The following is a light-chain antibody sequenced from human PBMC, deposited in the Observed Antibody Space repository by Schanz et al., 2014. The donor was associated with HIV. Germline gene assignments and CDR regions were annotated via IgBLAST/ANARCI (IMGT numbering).Light chain of an antibody. CDR1: SSDFGSYNL. V-gene: IGLV2-23*02. Sequence: QSVLTQPASVSGSPGQSITISCTGTSSDFGSYNLVSWYQQHPGKAPKLMIYDVTKRPSGVSNRFSGSKSGNTASLTISGLQAEDEADYYCCSYAGRSTVVFGGGTKLTVL. J-gene: IGLJ3*02. CDR3: CSYAGRSTVV. CDR2: DVT.